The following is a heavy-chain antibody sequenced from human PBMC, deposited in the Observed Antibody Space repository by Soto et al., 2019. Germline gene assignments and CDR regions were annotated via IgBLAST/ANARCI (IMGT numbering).Heavy chain of an antibody. CDR2: ISGSGGST. D-gene: IGHD5-18*01. J-gene: IGHJ4*02. Sequence: GGSLRLCCAASGVTVSIYAMSWVRQAPGKGLEWVSAISGSGGSTYYADSVKGRFTISRDNSKNTLYLQMNSLRAEDTAVYYCAKDLDSPDTAVDFDYWGQGTLVTVSS. V-gene: IGHV3-23*01. CDR3: AKDLDSPDTAVDFDY. CDR1: GVTVSIYA.